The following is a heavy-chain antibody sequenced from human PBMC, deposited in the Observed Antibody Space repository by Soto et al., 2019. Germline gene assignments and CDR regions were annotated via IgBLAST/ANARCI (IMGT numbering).Heavy chain of an antibody. V-gene: IGHV3-7*03. CDR3: ARDIGWYHLDY. CDR1: GLTFRDHW. CDR2: IKADGSEK. Sequence: EVQLVESGGGSVQPGGSLRLSCVASGLTFRDHWMTWVRQAPGKGLEWVGNIKADGSEKFYMDSVRGRFSISRDNAKHSLYLQMNRLRVEDTAVYYCARDIGWYHLDYWGQGTLVTVSS. D-gene: IGHD1-20*01. J-gene: IGHJ4*02.